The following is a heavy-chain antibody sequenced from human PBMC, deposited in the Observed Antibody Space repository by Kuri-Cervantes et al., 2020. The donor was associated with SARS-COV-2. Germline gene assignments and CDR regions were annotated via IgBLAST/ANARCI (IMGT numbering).Heavy chain of an antibody. CDR1: GGTFSSYA. D-gene: IGHD6-19*01. CDR2: IIPIFGTA. V-gene: IGHV1-69*06. Sequence: SVKVSCKASGGTFSSYAISWVRQAPGQGLEWMGGIIPIFGTANYAQKFQGRVTITADKSTSTAYMELSSLRSEDTAVYYCARHSGSGWTGNWFDPWDQGTLVTVSS. CDR3: ARHSGSGWTGNWFDP. J-gene: IGHJ5*02.